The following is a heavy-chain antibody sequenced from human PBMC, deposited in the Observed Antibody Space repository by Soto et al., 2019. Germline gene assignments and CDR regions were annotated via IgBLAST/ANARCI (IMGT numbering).Heavy chain of an antibody. V-gene: IGHV1-8*01. CDR3: ARSGVWFGELLYYYYDMDV. CDR2: MNPNSGNT. J-gene: IGHJ6*03. CDR1: GYTFTSYD. Sequence: QVQLVQSGAEVKKPGASVKVSCKASGYTFTSYDINWVRQATGQGLEWMGWMNPNSGNTGYSQKFKGRVTMTRNTAISTAYMELSSLRSEDTAVYYCARSGVWFGELLYYYYDMDVWGKGTTVSVSS. D-gene: IGHD3-10*01.